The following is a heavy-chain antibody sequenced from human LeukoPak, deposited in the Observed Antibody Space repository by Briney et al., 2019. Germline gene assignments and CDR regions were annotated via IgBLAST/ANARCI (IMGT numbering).Heavy chain of an antibody. Sequence: GGSLRLSCAASGFTFSSYAIHWVRQAPGQGLEWVAVISYDGTYKYYADSVKGRFTISRDNPKNTVYLQMNSLRDEDTSIYYCARVSPNTVTTLQYFDYWGQGTLVTVSS. V-gene: IGHV3-30*04. J-gene: IGHJ4*02. CDR1: GFTFSSYA. CDR3: ARVSPNTVTTLQYFDY. CDR2: ISYDGTYK. D-gene: IGHD4-17*01.